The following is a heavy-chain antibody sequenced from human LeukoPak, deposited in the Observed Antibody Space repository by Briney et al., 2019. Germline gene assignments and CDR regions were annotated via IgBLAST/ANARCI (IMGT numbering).Heavy chain of an antibody. V-gene: IGHV3-30*04. J-gene: IGHJ4*02. Sequence: GGSLRLSCAASGFIFSNYAMHWVRQAPGKGLEWVALISSDGSKIYYADSVKGRFTISRDNSRNKLYLQMNSLRAEDSAVYYCARGLHRRCSGGICYQPFDYWGQGTLVTVSS. CDR2: ISSDGSKI. CDR1: GFIFSNYA. D-gene: IGHD2-15*01. CDR3: ARGLHRRCSGGICYQPFDY.